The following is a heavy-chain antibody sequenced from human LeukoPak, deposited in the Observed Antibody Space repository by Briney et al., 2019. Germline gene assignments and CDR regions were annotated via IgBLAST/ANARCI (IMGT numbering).Heavy chain of an antibody. CDR2: IIPILGIA. CDR1: GGTFSSYA. D-gene: IGHD2-2*01. J-gene: IGHJ5*02. CDR3: ARVTSRGFDP. V-gene: IGHV1-69*04. Sequence: ASVKVSCKASGGTFSSYAISWVRQAPGQGLEWMGRIIPILGIANYAQKFQGRVTITADKSTSTAYMELRSLRSDDTAVYYCARVTSRGFDPWGQGTLVTVSS.